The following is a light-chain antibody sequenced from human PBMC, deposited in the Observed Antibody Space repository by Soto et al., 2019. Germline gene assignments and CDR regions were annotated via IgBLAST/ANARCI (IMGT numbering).Light chain of an antibody. V-gene: IGLV2-14*03. CDR1: SSDVGGYNY. J-gene: IGLJ1*01. CDR3: SSYTTSNTRQIV. Sequence: QSVLTQPASVSGSPGQSITISFTGTSSDVGGYNYVSWYQHHPGKAPKLIIYDVTNRPSRVSNPFSGSKSGNTASLTISGLQPEDEADYYCSSYTTSNTRQIVFGTGTKVTVL. CDR2: DVT.